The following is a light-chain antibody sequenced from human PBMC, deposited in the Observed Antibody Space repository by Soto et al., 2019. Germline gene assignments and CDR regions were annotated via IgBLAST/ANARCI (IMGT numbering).Light chain of an antibody. CDR2: DAS. Sequence: ESGLTQSPGTLSLSPGERATLSCRASQSVSYYLAWYQQKPGQAPRLLIYDASSRATGVPDRFSGSGSGTDFTLTISRLEPEDFAVYYCQQYGSSPITFGQGTRLEI. V-gene: IGKV3-20*01. CDR3: QQYGSSPIT. J-gene: IGKJ5*01. CDR1: QSVSYY.